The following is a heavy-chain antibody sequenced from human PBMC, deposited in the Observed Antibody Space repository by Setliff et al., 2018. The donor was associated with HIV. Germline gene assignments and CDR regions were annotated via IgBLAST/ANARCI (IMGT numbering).Heavy chain of an antibody. V-gene: IGHV3-23*01. CDR3: AKDFHSSGWPYYFDY. Sequence: GGSLRLSCAASGFTFGRYAMSWVRQAPGKGLEWVSLITGTGDATHYAESVKGRFTISRDNSKNTLYLQMNSLRAEDTAVYYCAKDFHSSGWPYYFDYWGQGTLVTVSS. CDR2: ITGTGDAT. D-gene: IGHD6-19*01. CDR1: GFTFGRYA. J-gene: IGHJ4*02.